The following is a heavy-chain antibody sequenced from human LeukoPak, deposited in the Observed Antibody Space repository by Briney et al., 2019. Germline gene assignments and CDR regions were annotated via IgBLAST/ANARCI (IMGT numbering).Heavy chain of an antibody. CDR2: ISWNGDNI. J-gene: IGHJ4*02. Sequence: PGGSLRLSCIASGFTFDDHAMHWVRQAPGKGLEWVSGISWNGDNIHYADSVKGRFTISRDNAKNSLYLQMNSLGAEDTALYYCAEDGVYHGSGAFLGYWGQGTLVTVSS. D-gene: IGHD3-10*01. CDR3: AEDGVYHGSGAFLGY. V-gene: IGHV3-9*01. CDR1: GFTFDDHA.